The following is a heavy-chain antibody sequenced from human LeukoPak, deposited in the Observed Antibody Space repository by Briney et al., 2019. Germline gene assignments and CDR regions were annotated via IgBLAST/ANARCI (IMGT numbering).Heavy chain of an antibody. J-gene: IGHJ4*02. V-gene: IGHV3-21*01. Sequence: GGSLRLSCAASGFTFSSYSMNWVRQAPGKGLEWVSSISSSSSYIYYADSVKGRFTISRDNAKNSLYLQMNGLRAEDTAVYYCARAIQLWLADYWGQGTLVTVSS. CDR1: GFTFSSYS. D-gene: IGHD5-18*01. CDR2: ISSSSSYI. CDR3: ARAIQLWLADY.